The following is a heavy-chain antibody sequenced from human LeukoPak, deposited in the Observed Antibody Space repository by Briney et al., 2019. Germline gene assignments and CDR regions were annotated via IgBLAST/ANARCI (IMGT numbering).Heavy chain of an antibody. CDR1: GGSISSGDYY. CDR2: IYYSGST. D-gene: IGHD1-26*01. J-gene: IGHJ4*02. V-gene: IGHV4-30-4*08. Sequence: SETLSLTCTVSGGSISSGDYYWSWIRQPPGKGLEWIGYIYYSGSTYYNPSLKSRVTISVDTSKNQFSLKLSSVTAADTAVYYCTGGSYSRYFDYWGQGPLVTVSS. CDR3: TGGSYSRYFDY.